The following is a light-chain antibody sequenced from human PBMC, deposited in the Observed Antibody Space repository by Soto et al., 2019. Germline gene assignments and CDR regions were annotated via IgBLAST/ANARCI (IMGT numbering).Light chain of an antibody. J-gene: IGLJ2*01. V-gene: IGLV2-14*01. CDR1: SSDVGGYNY. CDR2: DVN. CDR3: SSDTSSNTLV. Sequence: QSALTQPASVSGSPGQSITISCTGTSSDVGGYNYVSWYQQQPGKAPKLMIYDVNNRPSGVSNRFSGSKSGNTASLTISGLQAEDEADYYCSSDTSSNTLVFGGGTKLTVL.